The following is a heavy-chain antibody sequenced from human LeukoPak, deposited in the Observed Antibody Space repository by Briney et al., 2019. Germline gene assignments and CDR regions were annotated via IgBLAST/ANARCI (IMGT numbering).Heavy chain of an antibody. CDR3: AKGVGSSGYYSYFDY. Sequence: PGGSLRLSCAASGFTFSSYAMSWVRQAPGKGLEWVSAISGSGGSTYYADSVKGRFTISRDNSKNTLYLQMNSLRAEDTAVYYCAKGVGSSGYYSYFDYWGQGTLVTVSS. J-gene: IGHJ4*02. CDR2: ISGSGGST. D-gene: IGHD3-22*01. CDR1: GFTFSSYA. V-gene: IGHV3-23*01.